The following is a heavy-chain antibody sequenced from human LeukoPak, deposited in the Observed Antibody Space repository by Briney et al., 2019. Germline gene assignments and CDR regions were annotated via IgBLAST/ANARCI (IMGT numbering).Heavy chain of an antibody. CDR2: IKEDGSEK. CDR1: GFTFSDYY. Sequence: GGSLRLSCAASGFTFSDYYMSWVRQAPGKGLEWVANIKEDGSEKYYVDSVKGRLTISRDNAKNSLYLQMNSLRAEDTAVYFCARAHSSSWEYWGQGALVTVSS. V-gene: IGHV3-7*01. D-gene: IGHD6-13*01. J-gene: IGHJ4*02. CDR3: ARAHSSSWEY.